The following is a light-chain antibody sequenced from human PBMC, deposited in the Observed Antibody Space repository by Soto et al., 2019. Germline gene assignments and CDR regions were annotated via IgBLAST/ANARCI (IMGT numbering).Light chain of an antibody. CDR2: GAS. Sequence: EIVLTQSPATLSLSPGERATLSCRASQSVSSYLAWYQQKPGQAPRLLIYGASSRATGIPVRFSGSGSGTEFTLTISSLQSEDFAVYYCQQYGSSPWTFGQGTKVDIK. CDR3: QQYGSSPWT. J-gene: IGKJ1*01. V-gene: IGKV3-20*01. CDR1: QSVSSY.